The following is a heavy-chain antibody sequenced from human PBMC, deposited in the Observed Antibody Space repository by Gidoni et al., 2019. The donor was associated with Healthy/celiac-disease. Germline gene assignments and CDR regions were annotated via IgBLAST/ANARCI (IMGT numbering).Heavy chain of an antibody. Sequence: EVQLVESGGGLVQPGGYLRLSCGASGFTFGSYAMSWVRQAPGKGLEWVSTISGSGGSTYYADSVKGRFTISRDNSKNTLYVQMNSLRAEDTAVYYCAKGAYYYDSSGYDAFDIWGQGTMVTVSS. CDR2: ISGSGGST. V-gene: IGHV3-23*04. D-gene: IGHD3-22*01. CDR1: GFTFGSYA. J-gene: IGHJ3*02. CDR3: AKGAYYYDSSGYDAFDI.